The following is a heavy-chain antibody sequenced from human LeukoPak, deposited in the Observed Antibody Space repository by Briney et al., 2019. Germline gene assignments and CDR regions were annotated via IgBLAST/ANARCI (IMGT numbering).Heavy chain of an antibody. J-gene: IGHJ3*02. CDR1: GFTFSSYS. D-gene: IGHD3-10*01. CDR3: ARDSVRGEGAFDI. CDR2: ISSSSSYI. Sequence: GGSLRLSCAASGFTFSSYSMNWVRQAPGKGLEWVSSISSSSSYIYYADSVKGRFTISRDNAKNSLYLQMNSLRAEDTAVYYCARDSVRGEGAFDIWGQGTMVTVSS. V-gene: IGHV3-21*01.